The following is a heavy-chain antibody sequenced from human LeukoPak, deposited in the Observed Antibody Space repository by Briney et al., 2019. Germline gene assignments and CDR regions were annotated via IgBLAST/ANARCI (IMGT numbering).Heavy chain of an antibody. CDR2: INPNSGGT. CDR1: GYTFTGYY. J-gene: IGHJ4*02. V-gene: IGHV1-2*02. Sequence: ASVKVSCKASGYTFTGYYMHWVRQAPGQGLEWMGWINPNSGGTTYAQKFQGRVTMTRDTSISTAYMELSRLRSDDTAVYYCARFVGSTFFDYWGQGTLVTVSS. CDR3: ARFVGSTFFDY. D-gene: IGHD2-2*01.